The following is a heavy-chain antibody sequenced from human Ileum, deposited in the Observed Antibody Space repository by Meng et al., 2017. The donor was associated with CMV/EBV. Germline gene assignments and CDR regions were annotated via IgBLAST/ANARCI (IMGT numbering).Heavy chain of an antibody. J-gene: IGHJ4*02. V-gene: IGHV3-72*01. CDR3: VRDSRKYSFDF. CDR1: GFIFTEYF. Sequence: GGSLRLSCAASGFIFTEYFMDWIRQSPGKGLEWVGSAKNRAHGYGTEYAASVKGRFTISRDDSENSLYLQMNSLQSDDTAVYYCVRDSRKYSFDFWGQGTLVTVSS. CDR2: AKNRAHGYGT. D-gene: IGHD2-2*01.